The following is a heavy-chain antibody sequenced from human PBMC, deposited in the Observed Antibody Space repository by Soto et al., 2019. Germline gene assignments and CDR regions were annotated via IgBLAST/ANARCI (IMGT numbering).Heavy chain of an antibody. CDR2: FDPEDGET. CDR1: GYTLTELS. J-gene: IGHJ6*03. D-gene: IGHD5-12*01. V-gene: IGHV1-24*01. Sequence: ASVKVSCKVSGYTLTELSMHWVRQAPGKGLEWMGGFDPEDGETIYAQKFQGRVTMTEDTSTDTAYMELSSLRSEDTAVYYCATVGSFLVATITGDYYYYMDVWGKGTTVTVSS. CDR3: ATVGSFLVATITGDYYYYMDV.